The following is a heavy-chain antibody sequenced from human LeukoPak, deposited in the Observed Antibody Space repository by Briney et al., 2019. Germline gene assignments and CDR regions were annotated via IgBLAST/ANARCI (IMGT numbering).Heavy chain of an antibody. V-gene: IGHV4-4*07. D-gene: IGHD6-13*01. CDR3: ARDLGAAAATAGFDP. Sequence: PSETLSLTCTVSGGSIRSYYWSWIRQPAGGGLQWIGRIYASGSTTYNPTLKSRVTMSLDTSKTQFSLRLTSVTAADTAVYYCARDLGAAAATAGFDPWGQGTLVTVSS. J-gene: IGHJ5*02. CDR1: GGSIRSYY. CDR2: IYASGST.